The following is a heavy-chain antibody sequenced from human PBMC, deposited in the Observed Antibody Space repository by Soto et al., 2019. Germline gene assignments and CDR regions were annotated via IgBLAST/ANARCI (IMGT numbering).Heavy chain of an antibody. J-gene: IGHJ6*03. V-gene: IGHV3-23*01. D-gene: IGHD3-16*01. CDR3: VKFRGRAYHYYYMDV. Sequence: DVQLLDSGGGLAQRGGSLRLSCAASGFSFSTYGMTWVRQAPGKGLEWVSYGGSGGSTYYADSVKGRFTISRDNSKNTLYLQMNSLRAEHTAVYYCVKFRGRAYHYYYMDVWGNGTTVTVSS. CDR1: GFSFSTYG. CDR2: YGGSGGST.